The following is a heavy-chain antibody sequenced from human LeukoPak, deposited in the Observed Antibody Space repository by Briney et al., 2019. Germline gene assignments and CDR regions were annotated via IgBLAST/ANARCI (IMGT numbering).Heavy chain of an antibody. D-gene: IGHD2-8*01. CDR1: GAYISDDYYY. V-gene: IGHV4-31*03. J-gene: IGHJ5*02. Sequence: PSETLSLTCTVSGAYISDDYYYWSWIRQPPGKGLEWIGSIYVTENTYYNPSLKSRLTISVDTSKNQFSLRMNSVTAADTAVYSCARVFLGYCASTCSALHFDPWGQGTLVTVSS. CDR3: ARVFLGYCASTCSALHFDP. CDR2: IYVTENT.